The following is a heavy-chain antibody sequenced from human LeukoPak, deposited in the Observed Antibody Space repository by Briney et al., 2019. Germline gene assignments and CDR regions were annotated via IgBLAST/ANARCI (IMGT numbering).Heavy chain of an antibody. D-gene: IGHD6-13*01. CDR2: IYSGSST. CDR1: GFTVSSNY. J-gene: IGHJ4*02. CDR3: ARARTSWLYFDC. V-gene: IGHV3-53*01. Sequence: PGGSLRLSCAASGFTVSSNYMSWVRQAPGKGLEWVSIIYSGSSTYCADSVKGRFTISRDNSKNTLYLQMNSLRVEDTAVYYCARARTSWLYFDCWGQGTLVTVSS.